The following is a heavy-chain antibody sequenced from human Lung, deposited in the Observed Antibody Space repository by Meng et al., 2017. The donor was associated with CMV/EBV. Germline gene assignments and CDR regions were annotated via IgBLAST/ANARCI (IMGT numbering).Heavy chain of an antibody. CDR3: ARARAGRGDYYYYYGMDV. Sequence: GEXXTISCAASGFTFSSYDMHWVRQATGKGLEWVSAIGTAGDTYYPGSVKGRFTISRENAKNSLYLQMNSLRAGDTAVYYCARARAGRGDYYYYYGMDVWGQGXTVTVSS. J-gene: IGHJ6*02. D-gene: IGHD6-13*01. CDR2: IGTAGDT. V-gene: IGHV3-13*01. CDR1: GFTFSSYD.